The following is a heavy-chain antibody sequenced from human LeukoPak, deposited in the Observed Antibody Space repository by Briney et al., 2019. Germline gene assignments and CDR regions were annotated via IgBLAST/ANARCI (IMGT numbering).Heavy chain of an antibody. CDR1: GYTFTGYD. V-gene: IGHV1-2*02. CDR2: INPNSGGT. D-gene: IGHD2-21*02. J-gene: IGHJ4*02. Sequence: ASVKVSCKASGYTFTGYDMHWVRQAPGQGLEWMGWINPNSGGTNYAQKFQGRVTMTRDTSISTAYMELSRLRSDDTAVYYCARDGYCGGDCYSGNDYWGQGTLVTVSS. CDR3: ARDGYCGGDCYSGNDY.